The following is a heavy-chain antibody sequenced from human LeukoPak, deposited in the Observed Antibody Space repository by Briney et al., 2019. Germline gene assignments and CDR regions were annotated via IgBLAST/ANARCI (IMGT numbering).Heavy chain of an antibody. Sequence: GGSLRLSCAASGFTFSSYAMDWVRQAPGKGLEWVSGISGSGGSTYYADSVKGRFTISRDNSKNTLYLQMNSLRAEDTAVFFCARAGSSSYYYFDCWGQGTLVAVSS. J-gene: IGHJ4*02. CDR1: GFTFSSYA. CDR3: ARAGSSSYYYFDC. V-gene: IGHV3-23*01. CDR2: ISGSGGST. D-gene: IGHD6-13*01.